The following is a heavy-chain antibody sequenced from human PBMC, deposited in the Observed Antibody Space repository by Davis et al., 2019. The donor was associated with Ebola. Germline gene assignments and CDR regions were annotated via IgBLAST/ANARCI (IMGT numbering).Heavy chain of an antibody. V-gene: IGHV3-73*01. Sequence: GGSLRLSCAASGFTFSGSAMHWVRQAPGKGLEWVGRIRSKANSYATAYAASVKGRFTISRDDSKNTAYLQMNSLKTEDTAVYCCTMNIPAAMGGMDVWGQGTTVTVSS. D-gene: IGHD2-2*01. J-gene: IGHJ6*02. CDR3: TMNIPAAMGGMDV. CDR2: IRSKANSYAT. CDR1: GFTFSGSA.